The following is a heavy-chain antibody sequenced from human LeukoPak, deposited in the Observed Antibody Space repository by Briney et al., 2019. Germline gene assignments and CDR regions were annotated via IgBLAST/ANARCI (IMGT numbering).Heavy chain of an antibody. CDR2: IVPLMNMA. D-gene: IGHD2-2*01. Sequence: GSSVKVSCKASGGTFSSYAISWVRLAPGQGLEWMGRIVPLMNMATYAQTFQGRVTITADKFTSTVYMELNSLRLDDTAVYYCARDGIVVVPGAIIRQPHWFDPWGQGTLATVSS. J-gene: IGHJ5*02. CDR3: ARDGIVVVPGAIIRQPHWFDP. CDR1: GGTFSSYA. V-gene: IGHV1-69*04.